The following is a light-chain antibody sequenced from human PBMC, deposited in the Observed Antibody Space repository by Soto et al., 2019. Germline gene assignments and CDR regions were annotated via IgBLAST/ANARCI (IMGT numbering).Light chain of an antibody. CDR1: SSDVGTYNY. CDR2: DVS. Sequence: QSALTQPRSVSGSLGQSVTISCTGTSSDVGTYNYVSWYQQHPGKAPKVMIYDVSERPSGVPDRFSGSKSCNTASLTISALHAEDEADYYCCSYAGSPKYVLGTGTKVTVL. CDR3: CSYAGSPKYV. V-gene: IGLV2-11*01. J-gene: IGLJ1*01.